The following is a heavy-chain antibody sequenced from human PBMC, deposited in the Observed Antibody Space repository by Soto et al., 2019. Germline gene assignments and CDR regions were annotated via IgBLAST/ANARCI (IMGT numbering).Heavy chain of an antibody. J-gene: IGHJ4*02. Sequence: PSETLSLTCTVSGGSIKVGGYYWGWIRQPPGKGLEWVATIYYSGTTYYNSSLKSRLTISLDTSRNQFSLDLTSVTAADTAVYYCARLAYSHYSTWGQGTLVNVSS. CDR3: ARLAYSHYST. V-gene: IGHV4-39*01. CDR1: GGSIKVGGYY. CDR2: IYYSGTT. D-gene: IGHD5-12*01.